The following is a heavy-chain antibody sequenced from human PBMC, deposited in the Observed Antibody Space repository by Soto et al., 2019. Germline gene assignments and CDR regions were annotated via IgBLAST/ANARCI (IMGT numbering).Heavy chain of an antibody. D-gene: IGHD6-19*01. CDR3: GRGDMQWQVAFDY. CDR1: GYTFISDG. J-gene: IGHJ4*02. Sequence: LVKVSWKAAGYTFISDGISWVRQAPGQGLEWMGWISAYNGNTKYAQKLQGRVTMTTDTSTSTAYMELRSLRSDDTAVYYCGRGDMQWQVAFDYWGQGTLVTVSS. CDR2: ISAYNGNT. V-gene: IGHV1-18*01.